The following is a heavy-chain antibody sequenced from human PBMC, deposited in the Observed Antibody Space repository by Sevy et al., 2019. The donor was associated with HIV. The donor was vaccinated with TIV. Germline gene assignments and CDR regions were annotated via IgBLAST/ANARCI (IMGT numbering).Heavy chain of an antibody. J-gene: IGHJ4*02. CDR1: GFSISSFW. D-gene: IGHD3-16*01. Sequence: GGSLRLSCAASGFSISSFWMNWVRQTPGKGLEWLANINQDGSKRYIVDSVKGRFTISRDNAKNSVYLQLHSLRVEDTAVYYCVRALGGVDAYRGQGTLVTVSS. V-gene: IGHV3-7*03. CDR3: VRALGGVDAY. CDR2: INQDGSKR.